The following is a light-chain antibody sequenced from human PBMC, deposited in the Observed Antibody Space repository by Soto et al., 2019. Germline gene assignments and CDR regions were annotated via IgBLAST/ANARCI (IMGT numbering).Light chain of an antibody. CDR3: AAWDDSLNGVV. CDR2: SDN. V-gene: IGLV1-44*01. Sequence: QSVLTQPPSASGTPGQRVTISCSGSSSNFGRNPVDWYQQLPGTAPKLLIYSDNQRPSGVPDRFSGSKSDTSASLAISGLQSEDEGDYYCAAWDDSLNGVVFGGGTQLTVL. J-gene: IGLJ2*01. CDR1: SSNFGRNP.